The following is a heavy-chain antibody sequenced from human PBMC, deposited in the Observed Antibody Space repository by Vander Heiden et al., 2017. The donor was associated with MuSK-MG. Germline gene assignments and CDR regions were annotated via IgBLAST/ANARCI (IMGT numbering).Heavy chain of an antibody. J-gene: IGHJ6*04. V-gene: IGHV3-48*04. Sequence: EVQVVESGGGLVQPGGALRLSCAASGFTFISYSVNWVRQAAGKGLEWLSDFSGGRNTIYYADSVKGRFTISRDNAKKLVYLQMNSLRVEDTALDDCAREKDTAKVYGEWGMVVWGNRTNGSVS. CDR2: FSGGRNTI. D-gene: IGHD2-8*01. CDR3: AREKDTAKVYGEWGMVV. CDR1: GFTFISYS.